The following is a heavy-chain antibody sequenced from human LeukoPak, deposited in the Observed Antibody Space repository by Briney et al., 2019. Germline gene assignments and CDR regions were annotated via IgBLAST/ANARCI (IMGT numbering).Heavy chain of an antibody. CDR2: IRRKATSYAT. V-gene: IGHV3-73*01. CDR3: TRHLTRGYSYERSTTPFDY. J-gene: IGHJ4*02. CDR1: GFTFSGSA. Sequence: GGSLRLSCAASGFTFSGSAMHWVRQASGKGLEWVGRIRRKATSYATAYAASVKGRFTISRDDSKNTVYLQMNSLKTEDTAVYYCTRHLTRGYSYERSTTPFDYWGQGTLVTVSS. D-gene: IGHD5-18*01.